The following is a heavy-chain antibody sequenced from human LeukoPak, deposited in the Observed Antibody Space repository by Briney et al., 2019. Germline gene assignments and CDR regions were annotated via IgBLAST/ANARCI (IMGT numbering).Heavy chain of an antibody. Sequence: GSLRLSCAAYGFTFSSYSMNWVRQAPGKGLEWVSSISSSSSNIYYADSVKGRFTISRDNSKNTLYLQMNSLRAEDTAVYYCAKSGYNRFDYWGQGTLVTVSS. D-gene: IGHD5-24*01. CDR1: GFTFSSYS. J-gene: IGHJ4*02. CDR2: ISSSSSNI. V-gene: IGHV3-21*04. CDR3: AKSGYNRFDY.